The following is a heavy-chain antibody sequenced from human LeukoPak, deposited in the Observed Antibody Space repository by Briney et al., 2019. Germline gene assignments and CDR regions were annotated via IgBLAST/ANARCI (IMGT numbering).Heavy chain of an antibody. V-gene: IGHV1-69*06. CDR1: GCTFNSYA. CDR3: DRDGVAAAGMYYYYYYIDV. Sequence: GPSVKVSCKASGCTFNSYAISWVRQAPAQGLEWMGGIITIFGTTNYARKFRGRVTLTADKSTTKAYMELSSLSSEATDVYDGDRDGVAAAGMYYYYYYIDVWGKGTTVTVCS. J-gene: IGHJ6*03. CDR2: IITIFGTT. D-gene: IGHD6-13*01.